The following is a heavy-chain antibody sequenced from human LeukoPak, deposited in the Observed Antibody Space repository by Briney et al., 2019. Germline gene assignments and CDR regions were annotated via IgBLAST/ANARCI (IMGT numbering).Heavy chain of an antibody. CDR3: AKCEGIVGALPTAMDAFDI. CDR2: ISGSGGST. Sequence: GGSLRLSCAASGFTVSSNYMSWVRQAPGKGLEWVSAISGSGGSTYYADSVKGRFTISRDNSKNTLYLQMNSLRAEDTAVYYCAKCEGIVGALPTAMDAFDIWGQGTMVTVSS. V-gene: IGHV3-23*01. CDR1: GFTVSSNY. D-gene: IGHD1-26*01. J-gene: IGHJ3*02.